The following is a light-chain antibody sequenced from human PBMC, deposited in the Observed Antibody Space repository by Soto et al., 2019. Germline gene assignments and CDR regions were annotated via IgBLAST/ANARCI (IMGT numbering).Light chain of an antibody. V-gene: IGKV3-20*01. Sequence: EFVLAQSPATLSSCRGGRATLSSRASQIISSSYLAWYQQKPGQAPRLLFYGASNRATGIPDRLSGSGSGTAFTLTISRLEPEEFAVYYCQQYGSSPITVGKGTRLEIK. J-gene: IGKJ5*01. CDR2: GAS. CDR3: QQYGSSPIT. CDR1: QIISSSY.